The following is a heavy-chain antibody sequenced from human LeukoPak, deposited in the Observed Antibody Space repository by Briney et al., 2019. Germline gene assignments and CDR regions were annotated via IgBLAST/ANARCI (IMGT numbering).Heavy chain of an antibody. J-gene: IGHJ4*02. V-gene: IGHV1-46*01. D-gene: IGHD3-22*01. CDR3: ARDMGYYDSSGYSDY. CDR2: INPSGGST. CDR1: GYTFTGHY. Sequence: ASVKVSCKTSGYTFTGHYMHWVRQAPGQGLEWMGIINPSGGSTSYAQKFQGRVTMTRDMSTSTVYMELSSLRSEDTAVYYCARDMGYYDSSGYSDYWGQGTLVTVSS.